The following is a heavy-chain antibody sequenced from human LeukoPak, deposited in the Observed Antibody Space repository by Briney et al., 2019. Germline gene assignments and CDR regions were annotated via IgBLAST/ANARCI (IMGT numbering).Heavy chain of an antibody. J-gene: IGHJ5*02. Sequence: ASVKVSCKASGYTFTSYGISWVRQAPGQGLEWMGGISAYNGNTNYAQKLQDRVTMTTDTSTSTAYMELRSLRSDDTAVYYCARGRAAAGTNSRPFDPWGQGTLVTVSS. V-gene: IGHV1-18*01. CDR2: ISAYNGNT. CDR3: ARGRAAAGTNSRPFDP. D-gene: IGHD6-13*01. CDR1: GYTFTSYG.